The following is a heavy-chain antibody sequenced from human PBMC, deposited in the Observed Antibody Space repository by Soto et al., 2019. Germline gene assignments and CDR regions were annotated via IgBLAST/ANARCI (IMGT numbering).Heavy chain of an antibody. V-gene: IGHV4-59*01. D-gene: IGHD5-12*01. J-gene: IGHJ4*02. CDR3: ALIVATTYSVSFDY. CDR2: IYYSGST. CDR1: GGSISSYY. Sequence: SETLSLTCTVSGGSISSYYWSWIRQPPGKGLEWIGYIYYSGSTNYNPSLKSRVTISVDTSKNQFSLKLSSVTAADTAVYYCALIVATTYSVSFDYWGQGTLVTVSS.